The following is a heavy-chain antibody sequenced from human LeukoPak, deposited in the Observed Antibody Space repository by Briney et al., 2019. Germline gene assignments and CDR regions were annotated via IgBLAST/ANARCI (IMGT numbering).Heavy chain of an antibody. J-gene: IGHJ4*02. CDR2: VYYGRSP. D-gene: IGHD6-25*01. CDR3: ARSSGTGTFSY. CDR1: GDSISRIPYY. V-gene: IGHV4-39*02. Sequence: ASETLSLTCTVSGDSISRIPYYWAWSGQPPGKGRGWIGSVYYGRSPYFNPSLESRATISVDTSKNHFSLKMSSVTAADTAVYYCARSSGTGTFSYWGQGTLVTVSS.